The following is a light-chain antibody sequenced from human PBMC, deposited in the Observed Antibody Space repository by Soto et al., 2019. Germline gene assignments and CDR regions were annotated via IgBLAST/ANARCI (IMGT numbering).Light chain of an antibody. CDR2: DVN. CDR3: SSYTSSIS. CDR1: SSDVGGYNY. J-gene: IGLJ2*01. Sequence: QSALTQPASVSGSPGQSITISCTGTSSDVGGYNYVSWYQQNPGKAPKLMIYDVNTRPSGVSNRFSGSKSGNTASLTISGLQAEDEADYYCSSYTSSISFGGGTKLTVL. V-gene: IGLV2-14*01.